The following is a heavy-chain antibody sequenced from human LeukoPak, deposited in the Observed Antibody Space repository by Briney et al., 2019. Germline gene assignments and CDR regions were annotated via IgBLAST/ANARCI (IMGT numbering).Heavy chain of an antibody. V-gene: IGHV3-23*01. J-gene: IGHJ5*02. CDR3: AKSPYYYDSSGYYT. Sequence: GGSLRLSCAASGFAFSNYAMSWVRQAPGKGLEWVSAISGSGGSTYYADSVKGRFTISRDNSKNTLYLQMNSLRAEDTAVYYCAKSPYYYDSSGYYTWGQGTLVTVSS. CDR2: ISGSGGST. CDR1: GFAFSNYA. D-gene: IGHD3-22*01.